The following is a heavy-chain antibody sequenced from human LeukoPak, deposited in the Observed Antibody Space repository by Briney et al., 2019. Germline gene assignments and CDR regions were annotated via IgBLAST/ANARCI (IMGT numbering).Heavy chain of an antibody. CDR3: ARGIPGYYYYGMDV. CDR1: GGSISSHY. V-gene: IGHV4-59*08. CDR2: IYYSGST. Sequence: SETLSLICNLSGGSISSHYWNWLRQPPGKGLEWLGYIYYSGSTNYNPSLKSRVTMSVDTSKNQFSLKLSSVIAADTAVYYCARGIPGYYYYGMDVWGQGTTVTVSS. D-gene: IGHD3-10*01. J-gene: IGHJ6*02.